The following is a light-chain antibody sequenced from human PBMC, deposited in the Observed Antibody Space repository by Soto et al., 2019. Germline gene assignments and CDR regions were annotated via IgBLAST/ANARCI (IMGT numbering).Light chain of an antibody. CDR1: QSIRTF. CDR3: QQSFTTLT. Sequence: DIQMTQSPSSLSASVGDRVNITSRASQSIRTFLNWYQQRPGKVPKLLIYAASSLQSGVPSRFSGSGSGTDFTLTISSLQPDDFATYYCQQSFTTLTFGPGTKVD. V-gene: IGKV1-39*01. CDR2: AAS. J-gene: IGKJ3*01.